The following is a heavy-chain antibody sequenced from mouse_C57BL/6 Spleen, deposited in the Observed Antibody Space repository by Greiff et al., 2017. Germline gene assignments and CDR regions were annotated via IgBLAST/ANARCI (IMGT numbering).Heavy chain of an antibody. V-gene: IGHV2-2*01. CDR1: GFSLTSYG. CDR2: IWSGGST. D-gene: IGHD1-1*01. J-gene: IGHJ4*01. Sequence: QVQLKESGPGLVQPSQSLSITCTVSGFSLTSYGVHWVRQSPGKGLEWLGVIWSGGSTDYNAALISRLSISKDNSKSQVFFKMNSLQADDTAIYYCARSNYGSSYNYAMDYWGQGTSVTVSS. CDR3: ARSNYGSSYNYAMDY.